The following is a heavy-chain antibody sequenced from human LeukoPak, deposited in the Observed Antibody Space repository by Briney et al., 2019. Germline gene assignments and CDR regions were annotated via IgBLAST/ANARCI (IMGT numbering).Heavy chain of an antibody. CDR3: ARYSVFFSGSSTSPYYYYYGMDV. CDR1: GGSFSGYY. J-gene: IGHJ6*02. D-gene: IGHD2-2*01. Sequence: SETLSLTCAVYGGSFSGYYWSWIRQPAGKGLEWIGRIYTSGSTNYNPSLKSRVTMSVDTSKNQFSLKLSSVTAADTAVYYCARYSVFFSGSSTSPYYYYYGMDVWGQGTTVTVSS. CDR2: IYTSGST. V-gene: IGHV4-59*10.